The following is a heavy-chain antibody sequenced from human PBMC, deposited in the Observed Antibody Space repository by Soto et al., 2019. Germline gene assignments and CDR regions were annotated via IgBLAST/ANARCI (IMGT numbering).Heavy chain of an antibody. V-gene: IGHV4-4*02. CDR1: GGSFTSNNW. Sequence: QVQLQESGPGLVKPSGTLSLTCAVSGGSFTSNNWWTWVRQPPGQGLEWIGEIYRTGSTNYNPSLKGRVIISLDKSENQFSLKVTSLTAADTAVYYCASRDPGTSVDYWGQGTLVTVSS. CDR3: ASRDPGTSVDY. D-gene: IGHD1-7*01. J-gene: IGHJ4*02. CDR2: IYRTGST.